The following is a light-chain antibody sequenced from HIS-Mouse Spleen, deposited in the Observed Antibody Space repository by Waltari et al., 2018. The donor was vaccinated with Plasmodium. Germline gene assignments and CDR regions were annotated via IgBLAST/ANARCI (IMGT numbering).Light chain of an antibody. CDR2: YVS. J-gene: IGLJ1*01. CDR3: CSYAGSYTYV. V-gene: IGLV2-11*01. Sequence: QSALTQPRSVSGSPGQSVTLSCTGTTSTVGGYNYFYWYQQHPVKAPKPMIYYVSKRPSGVPDRFSGSKSGNTASLTISGLQAEDEADYYCCSYAGSYTYVFGTGTKVTVL. CDR1: TSTVGGYNY.